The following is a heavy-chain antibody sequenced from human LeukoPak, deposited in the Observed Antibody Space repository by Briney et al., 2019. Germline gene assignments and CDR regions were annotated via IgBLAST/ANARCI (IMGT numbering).Heavy chain of an antibody. Sequence: SETLSLTCAVYGGSFSGYYWSWIRQPPGKGLEWIGEINHSGSTNYNPSLKSRVTISVDTSKNQFSLKLSSVTAADTAVYYCARREGRAKNFDYWGQGTLVTVSS. V-gene: IGHV4-34*01. D-gene: IGHD1-26*01. J-gene: IGHJ4*02. CDR2: INHSGST. CDR1: GGSFSGYY. CDR3: ARREGRAKNFDY.